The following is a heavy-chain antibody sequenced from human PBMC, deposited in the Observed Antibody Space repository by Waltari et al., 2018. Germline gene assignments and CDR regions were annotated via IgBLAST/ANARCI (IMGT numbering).Heavy chain of an antibody. Sequence: QVQLQESGPGLVKPSETLSLTCAVSGVSISSTNLGSWVRQSPGKGLEWIGDRYHGGSTNSNPSLESRLTISIDKSKNQFSLRLTSVTAADTAVYYCAKVSEYTSGWYGWFDSWGQGTLVTVSS. CDR2: RYHGGST. CDR3: AKVSEYTSGWYGWFDS. CDR1: GVSISSTNL. D-gene: IGHD6-13*01. J-gene: IGHJ5*01. V-gene: IGHV4-4*02.